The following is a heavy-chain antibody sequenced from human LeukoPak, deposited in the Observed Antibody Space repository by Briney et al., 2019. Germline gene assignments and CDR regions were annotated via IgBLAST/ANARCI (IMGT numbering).Heavy chain of an antibody. CDR2: IYPADSDI. D-gene: IGHD5-24*01. CDR1: GYSFTSYW. J-gene: IGHJ4*02. CDR3: ARYNRDGYNAMGAHDY. V-gene: IGHV5-51*01. Sequence: GESLKISCKGPGYSFTSYWIGWVRQMPGKGLEWMGIIYPADSDIKYSPSFQGQVTISADRSISTAYLQWSSLKASDTAMYYCARYNRDGYNAMGAHDYWGQGTLVTVSS.